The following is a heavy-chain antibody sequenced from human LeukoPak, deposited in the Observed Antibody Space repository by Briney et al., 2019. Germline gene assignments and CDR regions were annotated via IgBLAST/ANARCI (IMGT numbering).Heavy chain of an antibody. J-gene: IGHJ4*02. CDR3: ARARTSYAVRGVFDY. Sequence: MPSETLSLTCAVYGGSFSGYYWSWIRQPPGKGLEWIGEINHSGSTNYNPSLKSRVTISVDTSKNQFSLKLSSVTAADTAVYYCARARTSYAVRGVFDYWGQGTLVTVSS. CDR2: INHSGST. V-gene: IGHV4-34*01. D-gene: IGHD3-10*01. CDR1: GGSFSGYY.